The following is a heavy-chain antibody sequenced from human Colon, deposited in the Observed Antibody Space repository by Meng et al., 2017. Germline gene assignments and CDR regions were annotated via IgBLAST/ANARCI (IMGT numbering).Heavy chain of an antibody. CDR1: GVSISSAIW. CDR2: IFQSGST. V-gene: IGHV4-4*02. D-gene: IGHD1-14*01. J-gene: IGHJ4*02. CDR3: AKAAAYNLDI. Sequence: QGQLQEPGPGLVKPSGPLSLPCAVPGVSISSAIWWGWVRQPPGKGLEWIGEIFQSGSTNYNPSLKSRVTISVDKSKNRLSLSLSSVTAADTAVYYCAKAAAYNLDIWGQGTLVTVSS.